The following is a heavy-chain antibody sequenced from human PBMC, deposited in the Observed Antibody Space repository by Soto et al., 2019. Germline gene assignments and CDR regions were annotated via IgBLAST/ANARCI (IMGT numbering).Heavy chain of an antibody. CDR1: GGSISSGGYS. CDR2: IYHSGST. V-gene: IGHV4-30-2*01. D-gene: IGHD2-2*01. CDR3: ARVPDR. J-gene: IGHJ5*02. Sequence: SETLSLTCAVSGGSISSGGYSWSWIRKPPGKGLEWIGYIYHSGSTYYNPSLRSRVTISVDRSKNQFSLKLSSVTAADTAVYYCARVPDRWGQGTLVTVSS.